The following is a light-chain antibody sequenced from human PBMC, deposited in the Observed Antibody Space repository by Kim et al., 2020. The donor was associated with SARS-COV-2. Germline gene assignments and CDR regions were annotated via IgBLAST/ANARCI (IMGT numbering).Light chain of an antibody. Sequence: DIQMTQSPTSLSASVGDRVTITCRASQSISSYLSWFQQRPGKAPTLLIYLASNLQSGVPSRFSGSESGTEFTLTISSLQPEDFATYYCQQTYITPLTFGGGTKVDIK. CDR3: QQTYITPLT. CDR2: LAS. V-gene: IGKV1-39*01. J-gene: IGKJ4*01. CDR1: QSISSY.